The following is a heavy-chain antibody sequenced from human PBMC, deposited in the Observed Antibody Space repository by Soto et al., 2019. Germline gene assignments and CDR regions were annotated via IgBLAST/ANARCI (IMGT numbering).Heavy chain of an antibody. CDR1: GFMFTNHG. Sequence: PGGSLRLSCAASGFMFTNHGMSWIRQAPGKGLEWVSYISSSSSYTNYADSVKGRFTISRDNAKNSLYLQMNSLRAEDTAVYYCARVYTSFHRPPLDWPPGPFDYWGQGTLVTVSS. D-gene: IGHD3-9*01. J-gene: IGHJ4*02. CDR2: ISSSSSYT. CDR3: ARVYTSFHRPPLDWPPGPFDY. V-gene: IGHV3-11*05.